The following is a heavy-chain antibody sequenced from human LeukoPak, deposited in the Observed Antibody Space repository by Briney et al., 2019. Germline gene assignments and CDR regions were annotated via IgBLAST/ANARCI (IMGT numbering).Heavy chain of an antibody. Sequence: ASVKVSCKASGYTFTSYDINWVRPATGQGLEWMGWMNPNSGNTGYAQKFQGRATITRNTSISTAYMELSSLRSEDTAVYYCARGLGFYDFWSGQNYYYYYYMDVWGKGTTVTVSS. J-gene: IGHJ6*03. V-gene: IGHV1-8*03. CDR1: GYTFTSYD. D-gene: IGHD3-3*01. CDR2: MNPNSGNT. CDR3: ARGLGFYDFWSGQNYYYYYYMDV.